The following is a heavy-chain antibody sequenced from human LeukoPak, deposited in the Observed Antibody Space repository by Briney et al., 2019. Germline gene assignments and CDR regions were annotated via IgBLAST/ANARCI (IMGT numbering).Heavy chain of an antibody. Sequence: GASVKVSCKVSGYTLTELSMHWVRQAPGKGLEWMGGFDPEDGETIYAQKFQGRVTMTEDTSTDTAYMELSSLRSEDTAVYYCATGGDSSGCILGWFDPWGQGTLVTVSS. CDR2: FDPEDGET. CDR1: GYTLTELS. D-gene: IGHD3-22*01. CDR3: ATGGDSSGCILGWFDP. J-gene: IGHJ5*02. V-gene: IGHV1-24*01.